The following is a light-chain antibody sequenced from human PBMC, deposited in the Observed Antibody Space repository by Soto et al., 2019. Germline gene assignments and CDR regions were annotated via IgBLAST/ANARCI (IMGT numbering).Light chain of an antibody. V-gene: IGLV1-44*01. J-gene: IGLJ2*01. Sequence: QSVLTQPPSASGTPGQRVTISCSGSSSNIGSNTVNWYQQLPGTAPKLVIYSNNQRPSGVPDRFSGSKSGTSASLAISGLQSEDEADYYCVAWDDSLNGYVVFGGGTKPTGL. CDR2: SNN. CDR1: SSNIGSNT. CDR3: VAWDDSLNGYVV.